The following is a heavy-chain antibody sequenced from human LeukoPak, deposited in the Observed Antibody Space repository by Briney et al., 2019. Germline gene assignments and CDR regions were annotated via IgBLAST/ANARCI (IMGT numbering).Heavy chain of an antibody. Sequence: GGSLRLSCAASGFTFSSYSMNWVRQAPGKGLEWVSYISSSSSTIYYADSVKGRFTISRDNAKNSLYLQMNSLRAEDTALYYCANSAYYDSIMGAFDIWGQGTMVTVSS. CDR3: ANSAYYDSIMGAFDI. J-gene: IGHJ3*02. V-gene: IGHV3-48*04. CDR2: ISSSSSTI. D-gene: IGHD3-22*01. CDR1: GFTFSSYS.